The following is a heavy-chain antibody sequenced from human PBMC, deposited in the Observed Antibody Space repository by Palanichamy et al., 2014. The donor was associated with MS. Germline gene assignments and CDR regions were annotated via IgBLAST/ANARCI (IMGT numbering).Heavy chain of an antibody. J-gene: IGHJ4*02. D-gene: IGHD1-26*01. CDR1: GYTFTDYW. Sequence: QLVQSGAEGGKRPGESLKISCKGSGYTFTDYWIGWVRQMPGKGLEWMGVIYPGDSDTRYSPSFQGQVTISADKSISTAYLQWSSLKASDTAMYYCARLWIVGATTSLFDYWGQGTLVTVSS. V-gene: IGHV5-51*01. CDR2: IYPGDSDT. CDR3: ARLWIVGATTSLFDY.